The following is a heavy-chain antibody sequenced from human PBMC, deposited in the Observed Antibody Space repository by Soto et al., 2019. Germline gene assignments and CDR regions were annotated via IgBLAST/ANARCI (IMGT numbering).Heavy chain of an antibody. CDR3: ARDWEGHFDY. CDR1: GYTFTSYG. V-gene: IGHV1-18*01. Sequence: QVQLVQSGAEVKKPGASVKVSCQASGYTFTSYGITWVRKAPGQGLEWMGWISAYNGNANYAHKLKGRVTMTTDTYTSTAYMELRSLRSDDTAVYYCARDWEGHFDYWGQGTLVTVSS. J-gene: IGHJ4*02. D-gene: IGHD1-26*01. CDR2: ISAYNGNA.